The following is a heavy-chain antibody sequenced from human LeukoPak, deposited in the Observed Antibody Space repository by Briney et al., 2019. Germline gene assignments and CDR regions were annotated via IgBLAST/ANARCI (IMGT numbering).Heavy chain of an antibody. Sequence: SETLSLTCTVSGGSISSYYWSWIRQPPGKGLEWIGYIYYSGSTNYNPSLKSRVTISVDTSKNQFSLKLSSVTAADTAVYYCARGIDILTGYLPYYFDYWGQGTLVTVSP. V-gene: IGHV4-59*01. CDR1: GGSISSYY. CDR3: ARGIDILTGYLPYYFDY. J-gene: IGHJ4*02. CDR2: IYYSGST. D-gene: IGHD3-9*01.